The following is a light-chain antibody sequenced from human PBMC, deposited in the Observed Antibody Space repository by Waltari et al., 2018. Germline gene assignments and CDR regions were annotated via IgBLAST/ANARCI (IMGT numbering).Light chain of an antibody. CDR1: QSVSSY. CDR2: GAS. J-gene: IGKJ1*01. Sequence: VILTHSPATLSLSPGERATISCRASQSVSSYLAWYQQKPGQAPRLLIYGASSRATGIPDRFSGSGSGTDFTLTISSLEPEDVGVYYCYQHSSGWTFGQGTKVEIK. V-gene: IGKV3-11*01. CDR3: YQHSSGWT.